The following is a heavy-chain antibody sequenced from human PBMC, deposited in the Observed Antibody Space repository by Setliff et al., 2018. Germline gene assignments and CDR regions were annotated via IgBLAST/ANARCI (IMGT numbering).Heavy chain of an antibody. CDR2: INQYGSEK. Sequence: SLRLSCAASGFTSSTYWMSWVRQAPGKGLEWVANINQYGSEKYYVDSVKGRFTISRDNAKKSLDLQMNSLRVDDTAVYYCARPGRSNYRDSFDYWGQGILVTVSS. D-gene: IGHD3-10*01. CDR3: ARPGRSNYRDSFDY. V-gene: IGHV3-7*01. CDR1: GFTSSTYW. J-gene: IGHJ4*02.